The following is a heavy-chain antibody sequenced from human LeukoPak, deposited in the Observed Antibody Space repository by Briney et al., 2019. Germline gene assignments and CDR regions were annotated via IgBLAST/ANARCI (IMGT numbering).Heavy chain of an antibody. D-gene: IGHD6-13*01. CDR2: FRGDGGST. CDR1: GFTFSTFG. V-gene: IGHV3-23*01. Sequence: PGGTLRLSCAVSGFTFSTFGMNWLRQAPGKGLKWVTSFRGDGGSTYYAESVKGRFTISRDNSKNKVYLQMNNLRVEDTAVFYCAASIAARYWGQGTLVTVSS. J-gene: IGHJ4*02. CDR3: AASIAARY.